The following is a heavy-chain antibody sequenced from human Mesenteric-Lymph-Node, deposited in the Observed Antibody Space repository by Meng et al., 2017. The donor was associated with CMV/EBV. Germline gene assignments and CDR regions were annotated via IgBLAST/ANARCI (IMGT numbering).Heavy chain of an antibody. D-gene: IGHD3-3*01. CDR1: GNYY. CDR3: ARNPASIEAGGYYRRSAWFDP. V-gene: IGHV4-61*01. J-gene: IGHJ5*02. Sequence: GNYYWSWIPQAPGKGLEWIGNMYYSGITDYNPSLKSRVTISLDTSKNQFSLKLSSVTAADTALYYCARNPASIEAGGYYRRSAWFDPWGQGTLVTVSS. CDR2: MYYSGIT.